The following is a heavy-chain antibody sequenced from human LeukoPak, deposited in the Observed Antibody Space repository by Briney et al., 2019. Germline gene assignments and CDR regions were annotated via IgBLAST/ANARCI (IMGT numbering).Heavy chain of an antibody. CDR2: IYSGDST. V-gene: IGHV3-66*01. CDR3: ATVRRGFGESSKYYSYYYMDV. CDR1: GFTVSSNY. J-gene: IGHJ6*03. Sequence: GGSLRLSCAASGFTVSSNYMSWVRQAPGKGLEWVSIIYSGDSTYYADSVKGRFTISRDNSKNTLYLQMNNLRAEDTAVYYCATVRRGFGESSKYYSYYYMDVWGKGTTVTISS. D-gene: IGHD3-10*01.